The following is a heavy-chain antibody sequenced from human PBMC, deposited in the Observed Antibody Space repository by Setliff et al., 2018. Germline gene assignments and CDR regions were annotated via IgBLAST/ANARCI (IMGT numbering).Heavy chain of an antibody. CDR2: INTKTGDP. CDR3: ARGPLHYDFWSGYYTVSWFDP. J-gene: IGHJ5*02. Sequence: ASVKVSCKASGYTFTTYTMNWVRRAPGQGLEWMGWINTKTGDPTYAQGYTGRFAFSLDTSDSTAYLQISSLKAEDTAVYYCARGPLHYDFWSGYYTVSWFDPWGQGTLVTVSS. V-gene: IGHV7-4-1*02. CDR1: GYTFTTYT. D-gene: IGHD3-3*01.